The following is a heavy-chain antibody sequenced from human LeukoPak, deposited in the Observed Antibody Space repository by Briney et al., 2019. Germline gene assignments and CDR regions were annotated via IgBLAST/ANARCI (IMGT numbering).Heavy chain of an antibody. V-gene: IGHV1-8*03. CDR1: GYTFTSYD. Sequence: GASVKVSCKASGYTFTSYDINWVRQATGQGLEWMGWMNPNSGNTGYAQKFQGRVTITRNTSISTAYMELSSLRAEDTAVYYCAKASAMIVVVSKHFDYWGQGTLVTVSS. CDR3: AKASAMIVVVSKHFDY. D-gene: IGHD3-22*01. CDR2: MNPNSGNT. J-gene: IGHJ4*02.